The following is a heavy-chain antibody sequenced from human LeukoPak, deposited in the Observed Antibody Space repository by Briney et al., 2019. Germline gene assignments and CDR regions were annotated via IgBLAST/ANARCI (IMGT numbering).Heavy chain of an antibody. CDR2: ISPSGDIT. CDR3: AKDDAWLRFGE. V-gene: IGHV3-23*01. D-gene: IGHD3-10*01. CDR1: GFTFSNHG. J-gene: IGHJ4*02. Sequence: GGTLRLSCAASGFTFSNHGMNWVRQAPGKGLEWVSGISPSGDITYYADSVKGRFTISRDDSKNTLYLEVISLTAEDTAVYYCAKDDAWLRFGEWSQGTLVTVSS.